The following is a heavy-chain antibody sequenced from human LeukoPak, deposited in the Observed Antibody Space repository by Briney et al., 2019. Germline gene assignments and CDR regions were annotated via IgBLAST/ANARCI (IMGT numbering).Heavy chain of an antibody. CDR1: GGSGSDYY. Sequence: SETLSLTCTLSGGSGSDYYWSWLRQSPGKGLEWIGYIYYTGSTNYNPSLKSRVTISADTCKSQFCLKLSSVTAADTAVYYCARGRSSMVRGYYYYDMDVRGKGTTVTISS. J-gene: IGHJ6*03. D-gene: IGHD3-10*01. V-gene: IGHV4-59*02. CDR2: IYYTGST. CDR3: ARGRSSMVRGYYYYDMDV.